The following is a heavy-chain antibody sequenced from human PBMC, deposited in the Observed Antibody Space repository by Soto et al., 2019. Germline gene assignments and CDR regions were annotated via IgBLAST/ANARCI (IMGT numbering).Heavy chain of an antibody. V-gene: IGHV3-30*18. CDR2: ISYDGSNK. CDR3: SKDKAFRTIFGVVTTSPYYFDY. J-gene: IGHJ4*02. D-gene: IGHD3-3*01. CDR1: GFTFSSYG. Sequence: PGGSLRLSCAASGFTFSSYGMHWVRQAPGKGLEWVAVISYDGSNKYYADSVKGRSTISRDNSKNTLYLQMNSLRAEDTAVYYCSKDKAFRTIFGVVTTSPYYFDYWGQGILVTVSS.